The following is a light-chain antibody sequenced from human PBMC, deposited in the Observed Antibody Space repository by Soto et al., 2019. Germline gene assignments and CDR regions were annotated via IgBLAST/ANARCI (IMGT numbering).Light chain of an antibody. V-gene: IGKV1-9*01. Sequence: DIQLTQSPSFLSASVGDRVTITCRASQGISSYLAWYQQKPGKAPKVLIYGASTLQGGVPSRFSGSGSGTEFTLTISSLEPEDFAVYYCQQRGNWPLTVGGGTKVEIK. CDR3: QQRGNWPLT. J-gene: IGKJ4*01. CDR1: QGISSY. CDR2: GAS.